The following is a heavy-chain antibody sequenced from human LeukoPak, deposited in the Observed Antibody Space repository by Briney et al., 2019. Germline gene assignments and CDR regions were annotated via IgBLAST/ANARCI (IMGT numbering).Heavy chain of an antibody. J-gene: IGHJ4*02. CDR3: ARYWNGDFDY. V-gene: IGHV1-46*03. D-gene: IGHD1-1*01. Sequence: ASVKVSCKAFGYTFTSYGMYWVRQAPRQGLEWMGIINPSGGSTNYAQKFQGRVTMTRDTSTSTVYMELSSLRSEDTAVYYCARYWNGDFDYWGQGTLVTVSP. CDR1: GYTFTSYG. CDR2: INPSGGST.